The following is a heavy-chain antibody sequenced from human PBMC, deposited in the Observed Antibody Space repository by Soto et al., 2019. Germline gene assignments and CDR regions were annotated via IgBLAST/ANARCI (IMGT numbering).Heavy chain of an antibody. CDR1: GGSISSSSYY. Sequence: SETLSLTCTVSGGSISSSSYYWGWIRQPPGKGLEWIGSIYYSGSTYYNPSLKSRVTISVDTYKNQFSLKLSSATAADTAVYYCARGIRDGYNWFDPWGQGTLVTVSS. CDR2: IYYSGST. CDR3: ARGIRDGYNWFDP. V-gene: IGHV4-39*01. D-gene: IGHD2-15*01. J-gene: IGHJ5*02.